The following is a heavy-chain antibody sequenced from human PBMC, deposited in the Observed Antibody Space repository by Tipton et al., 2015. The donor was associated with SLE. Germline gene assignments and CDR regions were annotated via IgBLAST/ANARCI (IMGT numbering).Heavy chain of an antibody. Sequence: SLRLSCAASGFTFSSSGMHWVRQSPGTGLAWVAVIRFDGTGEYYAGSVKGRFTISRDNSKNMLYLEMNSLRDDDTAIYYCVREVASRNDAFDLWGPGTMVTVSS. J-gene: IGHJ3*01. V-gene: IGHV3-33*01. CDR2: IRFDGTGE. CDR1: GFTFSSSG. D-gene: IGHD2-2*01. CDR3: VREVASRNDAFDL.